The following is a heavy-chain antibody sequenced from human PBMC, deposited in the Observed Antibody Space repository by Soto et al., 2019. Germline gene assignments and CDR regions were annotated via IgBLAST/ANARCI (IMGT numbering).Heavy chain of an antibody. J-gene: IGHJ6*02. CDR3: ARDLWGYCGTDCYPLDV. D-gene: IGHD2-21*02. CDR2: MYNTGST. CDR1: GGSSSDYS. V-gene: IGHV4-59*01. Sequence: SQTLSLPCSVSGGSSSDYSWSWIRQPPGKGLEWIGYMYNTGSTVYNPSLKSRVTISVDTSKNQFSLKLNSVTAADTAVYYCARDLWGYCGTDCYPLDVWGQGTTVTVSS.